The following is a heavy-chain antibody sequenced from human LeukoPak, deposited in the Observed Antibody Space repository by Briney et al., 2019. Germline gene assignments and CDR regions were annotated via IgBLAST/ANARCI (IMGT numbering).Heavy chain of an antibody. CDR2: INHNGNVN. V-gene: IGHV3-7*03. Sequence: GGSLRLSCAASGFTLSSYWMNWARQAPGKGLEWVASINHNGNVNYYVDSVKGRFTISRDNAKNSLYLQMSNLRAEDTAVYFCARGGGLDVWGQGATVTVSS. D-gene: IGHD3-16*01. CDR1: GFTLSSYW. J-gene: IGHJ6*02. CDR3: ARGGGLDV.